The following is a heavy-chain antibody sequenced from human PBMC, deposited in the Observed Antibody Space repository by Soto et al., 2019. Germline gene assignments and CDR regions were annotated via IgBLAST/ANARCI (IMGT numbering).Heavy chain of an antibody. CDR2: ISYDGRNK. V-gene: IGHV3-30*04. Sequence: GGSLRLSCAASGFTFSSYAMHWVRQAPGKGLEWVAVISYDGRNKYYADSVKGRFTISRDNSKNTLYLQMNSLRAEDTAVYYCASQPGEYDHSSGSRPPFDYWRQLNLVPVSP. J-gene: IGHJ4*02. D-gene: IGHD3-22*01. CDR3: ASQPGEYDHSSGSRPPFDY. CDR1: GFTFSSYA.